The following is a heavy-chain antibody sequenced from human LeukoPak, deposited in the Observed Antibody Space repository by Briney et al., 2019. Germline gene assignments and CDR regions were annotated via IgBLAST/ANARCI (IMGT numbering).Heavy chain of an antibody. CDR1: GFTFGDYA. V-gene: IGHV3-49*04. Sequence: GGSLRLSCTAFGFTFGDYAMSWVRQAPGKGLEWVGFIRSKAYGETTQYAASVKGRFTISRDDSKSIAYLQMDSLKTEDTAVYYCTRTRGWACSSSICRRFDYWGQGTLVTVSS. CDR3: TRTRGWACSSSICRRFDY. D-gene: IGHD2-2*01. J-gene: IGHJ4*02. CDR2: IRSKAYGETT.